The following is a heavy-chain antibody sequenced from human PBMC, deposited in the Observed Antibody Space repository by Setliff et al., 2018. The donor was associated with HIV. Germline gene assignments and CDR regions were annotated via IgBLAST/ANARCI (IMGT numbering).Heavy chain of an antibody. Sequence: SETLSLTCSVSGASISSNSYYWGWIRQPPGKGLEWVGSIYYNGNTFYNQSLQSRVTISLDTSKNQFSLELRSVTAADTAVYYCAKGAGFYGDYTFDYWGQGHLVTVSS. CDR2: IYYNGNT. V-gene: IGHV4-39*07. J-gene: IGHJ4*02. D-gene: IGHD4-17*01. CDR3: AKGAGFYGDYTFDY. CDR1: GASISSNSYY.